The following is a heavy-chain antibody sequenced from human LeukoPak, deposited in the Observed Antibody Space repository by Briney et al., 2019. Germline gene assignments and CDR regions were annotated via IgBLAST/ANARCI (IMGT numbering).Heavy chain of an antibody. D-gene: IGHD4-11*01. V-gene: IGHV3-23*01. CDR2: IFASGADA. J-gene: IGHJ4*02. Sequence: GGSLRLSCSASGFTFTSYAMNWVRQAPGKGLEWVSSIFASGADAYYADSVKGRCTISRDNAKNTLYLQMNSLRGEDTAVYYCAKDLDYTYYFDSWGQGTLLTVSS. CDR3: AKDLDYTYYFDS. CDR1: GFTFTSYA.